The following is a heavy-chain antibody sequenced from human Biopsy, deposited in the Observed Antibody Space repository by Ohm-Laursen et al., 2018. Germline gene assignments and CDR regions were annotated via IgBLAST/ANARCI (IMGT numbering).Heavy chain of an antibody. D-gene: IGHD3/OR15-3a*01. CDR2: IYYSGST. Sequence: TLSLTCRVSGVYISDYYWSWIRQPPGRGLEWVGSIYYSGSTNYNPSLKSRVTISADTSTSQLSLHLTSVTAADTAVYYCASRGLVMASDYYFDDWGQGTLVTVSS. CDR3: ASRGLVMASDYYFDD. J-gene: IGHJ4*02. V-gene: IGHV4-59*08. CDR1: GVYISDYY.